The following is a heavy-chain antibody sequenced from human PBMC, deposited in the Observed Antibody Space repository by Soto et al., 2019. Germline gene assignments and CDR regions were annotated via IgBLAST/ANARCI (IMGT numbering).Heavy chain of an antibody. D-gene: IGHD3-22*01. CDR3: ARDYHDTRGRAFDI. CDR2: ISAYSGNT. Sequence: GASVKVSCKASGYTFTNYGISWVRQAPGQGLEWMGWISAYSGNTNYAQRLQGRVTMTTDTSTSTAYMELRSLRSDDTAVYYCARDYHDTRGRAFDIWGQGTRVTVSS. J-gene: IGHJ3*02. V-gene: IGHV1-18*01. CDR1: GYTFTNYG.